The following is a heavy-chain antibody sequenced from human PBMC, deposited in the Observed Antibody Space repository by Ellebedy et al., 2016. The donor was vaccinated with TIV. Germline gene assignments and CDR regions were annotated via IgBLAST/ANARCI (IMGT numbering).Heavy chain of an antibody. D-gene: IGHD6-19*01. CDR3: ARVEVGRSGPSNGMDV. J-gene: IGHJ6*02. Sequence: PGGSLRLSCAASGFTFSNYWMHWVRQGTGKELVWVSRSSSNGRSKSYADSVKCLFTISRDNAKNTLYLQMNSLRAEDTAVYYCARVEVGRSGPSNGMDVWGQGTTVTVSS. V-gene: IGHV3-74*01. CDR2: SSSNGRSK. CDR1: GFTFSNYW.